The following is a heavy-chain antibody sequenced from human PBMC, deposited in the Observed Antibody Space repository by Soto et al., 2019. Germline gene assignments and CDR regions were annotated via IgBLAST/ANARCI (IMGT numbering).Heavy chain of an antibody. CDR2: ISGSGGST. CDR3: AKNLDSTRPYGMDV. J-gene: IGHJ6*02. Sequence: GGSLRLSCAASGFTFSSYAMSWVRQAPGKGLEWVSTISGSGGSTYYADSVKGRFTISRDNSKNTLYLQMSSLRAEDTAVYYCAKNLDSTRPYGMDVWGQGTTVTVSS. D-gene: IGHD3-22*01. CDR1: GFTFSSYA. V-gene: IGHV3-23*01.